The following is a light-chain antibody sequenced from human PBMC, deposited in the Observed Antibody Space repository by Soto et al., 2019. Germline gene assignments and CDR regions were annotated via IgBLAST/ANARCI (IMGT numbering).Light chain of an antibody. Sequence: DIQMTQSTSTLSASVGDRVTITCRASQSISSWLAWYQQKPGKVPKILIYKASSLESGVTSRFSGSGSGTEFTLTISSLQPDEFATGYCQRYDSDYTFGQWTKLEIK. J-gene: IGKJ2*01. V-gene: IGKV1-5*03. CDR1: QSISSW. CDR3: QRYDSDYT. CDR2: KAS.